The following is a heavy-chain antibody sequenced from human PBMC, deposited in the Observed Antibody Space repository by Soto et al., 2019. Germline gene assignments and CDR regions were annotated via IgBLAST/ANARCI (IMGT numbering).Heavy chain of an antibody. J-gene: IGHJ5*02. D-gene: IGHD3-3*01. V-gene: IGHV4-59*01. CDR2: IYYSGST. CDR1: GGSISSYY. CDR3: ARVGLRFLEWPSGWFDP. Sequence: SETLSLTCTVSGGSISSYYWSWIRQPPGKGLEWIGYIYYSGSTNYNPSLKSRVTISVDTSKNQFSLKLSSVTAADTAVYYCARVGLRFLEWPSGWFDPWGQGTLVTVSS.